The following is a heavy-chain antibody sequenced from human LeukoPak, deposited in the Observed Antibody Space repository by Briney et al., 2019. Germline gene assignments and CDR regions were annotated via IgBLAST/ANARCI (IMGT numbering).Heavy chain of an antibody. CDR2: ISNSAGTT. V-gene: IGHV3-23*01. J-gene: IGHJ4*02. D-gene: IGHD1-26*01. CDR1: GFTFSNYA. Sequence: PGGSLRLSCAASGFTFSNYAMTWVRLAPGKGLEWVSGISNSAGTTYHADSVKGRFTISRDNAKNSLYLQMNSLRAEDTAVYYCARGWELLDYWGQGTLVTVSS. CDR3: ARGWELLDY.